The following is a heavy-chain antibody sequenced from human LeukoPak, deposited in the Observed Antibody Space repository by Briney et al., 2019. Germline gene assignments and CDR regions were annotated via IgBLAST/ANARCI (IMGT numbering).Heavy chain of an antibody. D-gene: IGHD3-3*01. CDR1: GFTSSSYE. Sequence: PGGSLRLSCAASGFTSSSYEMNWVRQAPGKGLEWVSYISSSSNNIYYADSVKGRFTISRDNAKNSLFLQMKSLRAEDTAIYYCARSLWSGGYWGQGTLVTVSS. J-gene: IGHJ4*02. CDR2: ISSSSNNI. V-gene: IGHV3-48*03. CDR3: ARSLWSGGY.